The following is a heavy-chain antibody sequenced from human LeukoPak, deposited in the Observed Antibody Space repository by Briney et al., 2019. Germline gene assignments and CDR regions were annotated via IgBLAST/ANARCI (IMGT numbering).Heavy chain of an antibody. V-gene: IGHV3-21*01. CDR3: ATDIVLVVGGATDY. CDR2: ISDSGSHI. Sequence: NPGGSLRLSCAASGFTFSSYSMNWVRQAPGKGLEWVSSISDSGSHIYYADSVKGRFTISRDNAKKLLYLQMDSLRAEDTAVYYCATDIVLVVGGATDYWGQGTLVTVSS. J-gene: IGHJ4*02. CDR1: GFTFSSYS. D-gene: IGHD2-8*02.